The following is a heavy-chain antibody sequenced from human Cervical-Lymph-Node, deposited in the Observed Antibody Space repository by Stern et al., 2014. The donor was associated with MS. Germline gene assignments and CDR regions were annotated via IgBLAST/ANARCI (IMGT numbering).Heavy chain of an antibody. CDR3: ARGGGDTRFDP. D-gene: IGHD3-16*01. CDR1: GG. CDR2: VVLFVGTS. V-gene: IGHV1-69*06. Sequence: QVQLVQSGAEVKKPGSSVKVSCKASGGISWVRQAPGQGLEWMGGVVLFVGTSNYAQKFQGRVTITADTTTNTAYLELNSLRFDDPAVYYCARGGGDTRFDPWGQGTLVTVSS. J-gene: IGHJ5*02.